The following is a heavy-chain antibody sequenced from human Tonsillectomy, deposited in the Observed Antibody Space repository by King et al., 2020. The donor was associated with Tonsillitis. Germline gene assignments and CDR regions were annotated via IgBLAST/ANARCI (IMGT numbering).Heavy chain of an antibody. Sequence: VQLVQSGGGVVQPGRSLRLSCAASGFTFSRYAMHWVRQAPGKGLEWVAVMSYDGSKKYYADSVKGRFTISSDNSNNTLYLQMNSLGAEDTAVYYCAKDLDFWSGYPPPQFDYWGQGTLVTVSS. D-gene: IGHD3-3*01. V-gene: IGHV3-30*18. CDR3: AKDLDFWSGYPPPQFDY. J-gene: IGHJ4*02. CDR2: MSYDGSKK. CDR1: GFTFSRYA.